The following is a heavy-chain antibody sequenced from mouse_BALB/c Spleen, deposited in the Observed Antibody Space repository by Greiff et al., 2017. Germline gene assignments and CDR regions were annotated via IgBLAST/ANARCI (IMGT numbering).Heavy chain of an antibody. J-gene: IGHJ4*01. CDR1: GFNIKDYY. CDR2: IDPENGNT. V-gene: IGHV14-1*02. Sequence: EVKLQESGAELVRPGALVKLSCKASGFNIKDYYMHWVKQRPEQGLEWIGWIDPENGNTIYDPKFQGKASITADTSSNTAYLQLSSLTSEDTAVYYCARGYDYDGAMDYWGQGTSVTVSS. D-gene: IGHD2-4*01. CDR3: ARGYDYDGAMDY.